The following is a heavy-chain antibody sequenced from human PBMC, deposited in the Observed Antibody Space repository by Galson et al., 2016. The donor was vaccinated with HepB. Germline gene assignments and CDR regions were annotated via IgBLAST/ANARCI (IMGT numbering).Heavy chain of an antibody. V-gene: IGHV3-30*04. Sequence: SLRLSCAASGFTFSSYAIHWVRQAPGKGLEWVAVISYDGSTKYYADSVKGRFTISRDNSKNTLYLQMNSLRAEDTAVFYCARDPGYSDSSGYYFHWYFDLWAVAPWSLSPQ. CDR3: ARDPGYSDSSGYYFHWYFDL. CDR1: GFTFSSYA. CDR2: ISYDGSTK. J-gene: IGHJ2*01. D-gene: IGHD3-22*01.